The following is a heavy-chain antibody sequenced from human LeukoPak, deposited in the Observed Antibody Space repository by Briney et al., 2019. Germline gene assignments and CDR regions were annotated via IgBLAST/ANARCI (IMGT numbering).Heavy chain of an antibody. CDR1: GGSISSSYYY. V-gene: IGHV4-39*07. Sequence: SETLSLTCTVSGGSISSSYYYWGWIRQPPGKGLEWIGSIYYSGSTNYNPSLKSRVTISVDTSKNQFSLKLSSVTAADTAVYYCARRGYCSGGSCYAVRYWGQGTLVTVSS. CDR2: IYYSGST. D-gene: IGHD2-15*01. CDR3: ARRGYCSGGSCYAVRY. J-gene: IGHJ4*02.